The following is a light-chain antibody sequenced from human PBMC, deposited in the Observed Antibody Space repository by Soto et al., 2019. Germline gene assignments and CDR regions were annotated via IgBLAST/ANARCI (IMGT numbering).Light chain of an antibody. CDR1: ESLLHSNGNNY. V-gene: IGKV2-28*01. Sequence: DIVLTQYPLYLPLTPCKPASISSRSSESLLHSNGNNYLEWYLQKPGQSPQLLIYLGSSRASGVPDRFSGSGSGTDFTLKIRRVEAEEVGVYYCLKALQTPRTFGQGTKV. CDR3: LKALQTPRT. J-gene: IGKJ1*01. CDR2: LGS.